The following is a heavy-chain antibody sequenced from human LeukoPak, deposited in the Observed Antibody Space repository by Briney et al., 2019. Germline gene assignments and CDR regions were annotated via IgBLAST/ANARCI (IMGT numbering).Heavy chain of an antibody. J-gene: IGHJ4*02. Sequence: LETLALTCTVSGGSTSSYYWNWIRQPAEKGVEWIGRISTSGSTNSNPSLKSRLTMSLDPSKNQFSLKLSSVTAADTGVYYCARGNNNNVFDSWGQGTLVTVSS. D-gene: IGHD2-8*01. CDR2: ISTSGST. CDR1: GGSTSSYY. V-gene: IGHV4-4*07. CDR3: ARGNNNNVFDS.